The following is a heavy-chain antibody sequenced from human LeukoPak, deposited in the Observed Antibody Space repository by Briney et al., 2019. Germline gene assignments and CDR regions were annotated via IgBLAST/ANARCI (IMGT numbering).Heavy chain of an antibody. J-gene: IGHJ6*03. CDR2: INPSGGST. CDR3: ARRVGYSGYDPSGVYYYYYMDV. Sequence: ASVKVSCKASGFTFTNYNLHWVRQAPGQRLEWMGIINPSGGSTNYAQNFQGRVTMTRDTSISTAYMELSRLRSDDTAVYYCARRVGYSGYDPSGVYYYYYMDVWGKGTTVTISS. V-gene: IGHV1-46*01. D-gene: IGHD5-12*01. CDR1: GFTFTNYN.